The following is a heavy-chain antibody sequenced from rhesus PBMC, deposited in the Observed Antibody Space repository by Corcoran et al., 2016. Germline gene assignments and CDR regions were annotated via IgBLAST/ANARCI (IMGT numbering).Heavy chain of an antibody. V-gene: IGHV2S1*01. D-gene: IGHD3S6*01. CDR3: TRLSVGLDF. J-gene: IGHJ4*01. CDR1: GFSLNTPVLG. Sequence: QVTLKESGPALVTPPPSLTLPCSFSGFSLNTPVLGVGWIRHPPGKALEWLSSIYWDDDKFYTASLKSRLTISKDTSKNQVVLTVTNMDPLDTATYYCTRLSVGLDFWGQGVLVTVSS. CDR2: IYWDDDK.